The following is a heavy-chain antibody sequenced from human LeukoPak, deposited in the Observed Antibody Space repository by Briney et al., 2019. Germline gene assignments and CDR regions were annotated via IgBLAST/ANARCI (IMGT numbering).Heavy chain of an antibody. CDR3: ARVFYDYVWGSQRKDAFDI. CDR2: IYTSGST. V-gene: IGHV4-4*07. D-gene: IGHD3-16*01. Sequence: PAETLSLTCTVSGVSIHSYYWSWLRPPAGKELEWVGRIYTSGSTNYNPPLKNQVTMSVDTSNNQFSLKLSSVTAAATAVYYCARVFYDYVWGSQRKDAFDIWGQGTMVPVSS. CDR1: GVSIHSYY. J-gene: IGHJ3*02.